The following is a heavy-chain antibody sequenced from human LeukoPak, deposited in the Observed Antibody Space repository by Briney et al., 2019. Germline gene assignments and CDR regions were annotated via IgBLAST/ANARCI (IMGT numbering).Heavy chain of an antibody. Sequence: SVKVSCKASGGTFSSYAIKWVRQAPGQGLEWMGGIIPIFGTANYAQKFQDRVTITADESTSTAYMELSSLRSEDTAIYYCASRLYCSNTRCRNFPFAYWGQGTLVTVSS. D-gene: IGHD2-2*01. J-gene: IGHJ4*02. CDR1: GGTFSSYA. V-gene: IGHV1-69*01. CDR2: IIPIFGTA. CDR3: ASRLYCSNTRCRNFPFAY.